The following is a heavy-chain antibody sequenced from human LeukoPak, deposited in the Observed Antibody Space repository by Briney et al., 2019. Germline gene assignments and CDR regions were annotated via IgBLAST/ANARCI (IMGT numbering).Heavy chain of an antibody. CDR1: GFTFSSYA. J-gene: IGHJ5*02. V-gene: IGHV3-30-3*01. CDR2: ISYDGSNK. Sequence: PGRSLRLSCAASGFTFSSYAMHWVRQAPGKGPEWVAVISYDGSNKYYADSVKGRFTISTDNSKNTLYLQMNSLRAEDTAVYYCARESTVVTPTNWFDPWGQGTLVTVSS. D-gene: IGHD4-23*01. CDR3: ARESTVVTPTNWFDP.